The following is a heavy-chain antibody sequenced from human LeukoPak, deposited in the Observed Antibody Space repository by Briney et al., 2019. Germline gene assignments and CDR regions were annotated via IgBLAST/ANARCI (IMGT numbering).Heavy chain of an antibody. CDR2: ISDSGGDK. CDR1: GFTFSSYA. V-gene: IGHV3-30*02. J-gene: IGHJ4*02. D-gene: IGHD3-10*01. CDR3: ARDGGSESYAFDY. Sequence: GGSLRLSCAASGFTFSSYAMSWVRQAPGKGLEWVAFISDSGGDKWFGDSVKGRFTISRDKSKNTVNLQMSSLRVEDTALYYCARDGGSESYAFDYWGQETLVTVSS.